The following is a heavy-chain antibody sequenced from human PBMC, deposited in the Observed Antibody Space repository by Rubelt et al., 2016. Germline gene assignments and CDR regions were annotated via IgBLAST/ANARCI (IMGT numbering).Heavy chain of an antibody. CDR1: GFTFSSYA. V-gene: IGHV3-23*04. CDR2: ISGTGGST. CDR3: AKGRRITMLTLMDV. D-gene: IGHD3-3*01. Sequence: VQLVESGGGVVRPGGSLRLSCAASGFTFSSYAMSWVRQAPGKGPEWVPAISGTGGSTYYADSVKGRFTITRDNSKNTLYLQMNGLRAEETAVYDCAKGRRITMLTLMDVWGQGTTVTVSS. J-gene: IGHJ6*02.